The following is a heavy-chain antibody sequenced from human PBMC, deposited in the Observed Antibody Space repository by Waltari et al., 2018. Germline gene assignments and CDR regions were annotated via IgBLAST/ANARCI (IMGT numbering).Heavy chain of an antibody. CDR1: GGSISSSSYY. CDR3: ASGTMIEYYFDY. V-gene: IGHV4-39*07. D-gene: IGHD3-22*01. CDR2: IYYSGRT. Sequence: QLQLQESGPGLVKPSETLSLTWTVSGGSISSSSYYWGWIRQPPGKGLEWIGSIYYSGRTYYNPSLKSRVTISVDTSKNQFSLKLSSVTAADTAVYYCASGTMIEYYFDYWGQGTLVTVSS. J-gene: IGHJ4*02.